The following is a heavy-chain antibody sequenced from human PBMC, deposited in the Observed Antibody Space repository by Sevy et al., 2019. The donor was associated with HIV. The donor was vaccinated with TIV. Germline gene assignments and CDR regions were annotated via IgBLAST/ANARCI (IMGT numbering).Heavy chain of an antibody. D-gene: IGHD4-17*01. Sequence: GGYLRLSCAASGFTFSSYSMNWVRQAPGKGLEWVSSISSSSSYIYYADSVKGRFTISRDNAKNSLYLQMNSLRAEDTAVYYCARDPMTTVVTPSVDYYYYGMDVWGQGTTVTVSS. CDR2: ISSSSSYI. CDR3: ARDPMTTVVTPSVDYYYYGMDV. CDR1: GFTFSSYS. V-gene: IGHV3-21*01. J-gene: IGHJ6*02.